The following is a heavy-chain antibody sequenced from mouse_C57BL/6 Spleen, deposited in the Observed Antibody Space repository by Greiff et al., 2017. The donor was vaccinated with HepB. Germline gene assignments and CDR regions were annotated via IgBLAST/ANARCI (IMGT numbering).Heavy chain of an antibody. J-gene: IGHJ2*01. CDR1: GYTFTDYE. CDR2: IDPETGGT. D-gene: IGHD2-14*01. CDR3: TRGVPRHFDY. V-gene: IGHV1-15*01. Sequence: QVQLQQSGAELVRPGASVTLSCKASGYTFTDYEMHWVKQTPVHGLEWIGAIDPETGGTAYNQKFKGKAILTADKSSSTAYMELRSLTSEDSAVYYCTRGVPRHFDYWGQGTTLTVSS.